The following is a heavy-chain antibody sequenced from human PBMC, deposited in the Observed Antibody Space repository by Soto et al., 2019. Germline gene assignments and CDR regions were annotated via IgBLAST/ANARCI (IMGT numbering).Heavy chain of an antibody. CDR3: ARDRRTVSGTGAFDI. Sequence: SVKVSCKASGGTFLNYAVTCVRQAPGQGLEWMGGIIPLFGTANYAQRFQDRLTITADQSTSTAYMELSSLRSDDTAVYYCARDRRTVSGTGAFDIWGQGTTVTVSS. D-gene: IGHD6-19*01. J-gene: IGHJ3*02. CDR1: GGTFLNYA. V-gene: IGHV1-69*13. CDR2: IIPLFGTA.